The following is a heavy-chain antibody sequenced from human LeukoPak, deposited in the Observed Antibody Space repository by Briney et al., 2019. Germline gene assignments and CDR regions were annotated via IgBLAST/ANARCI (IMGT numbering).Heavy chain of an antibody. D-gene: IGHD2-2*01. J-gene: IGHJ4*02. CDR1: GFTFSSYA. Sequence: GGSLRLSCAASGFTFSSYAMHWVRQAPGKGLEWVAVISSDGNNKYYADSVKGRFTISRDNSKNTLYLQMNSLRAEDAAVYYCARDEYLWVVIQLGLFDYWGQGTLVTVSS. CDR3: ARDEYLWVVIQLGLFDY. V-gene: IGHV3-30-3*01. CDR2: ISSDGNNK.